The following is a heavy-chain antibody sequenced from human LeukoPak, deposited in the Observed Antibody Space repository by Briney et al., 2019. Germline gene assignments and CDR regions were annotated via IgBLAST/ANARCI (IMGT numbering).Heavy chain of an antibody. CDR1: GGSISSGRYS. CDR3: ARADDDDNWFDP. CDR2: IYHSGNT. D-gene: IGHD3-3*01. J-gene: IGHJ5*02. Sequence: SETLSVTCAVSGGSISSGRYSWSWIRQPPGKGLEWIGYIYHSGNTYYNPSLKSRVTISVDRSKNHFSLKLSSVTAADTAMYYCARADDDDNWFDPWGQGTLVTVSS. V-gene: IGHV4-30-2*01.